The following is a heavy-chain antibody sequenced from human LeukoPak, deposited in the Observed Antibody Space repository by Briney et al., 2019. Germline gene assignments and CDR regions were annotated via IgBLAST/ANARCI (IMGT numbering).Heavy chain of an antibody. Sequence: GESLKISCKGSGYSFTSYWIGWVRQMPGKGLEWMGIIYPGDSDTRYSPSFQGQVTISADKSISTAYLQWSSLKASDTAMYYCARGGYSYGQEYYYYGMDVWGQGTTVTVSS. V-gene: IGHV5-51*01. CDR3: ARGGYSYGQEYYYYGMDV. CDR1: GYSFTSYW. J-gene: IGHJ6*02. D-gene: IGHD5-18*01. CDR2: IYPGDSDT.